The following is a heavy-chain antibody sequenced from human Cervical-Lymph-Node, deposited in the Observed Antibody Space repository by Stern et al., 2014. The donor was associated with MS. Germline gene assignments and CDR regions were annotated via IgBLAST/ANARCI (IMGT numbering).Heavy chain of an antibody. CDR2: ISHSGST. V-gene: IGHV4-34*01. D-gene: IGHD6-6*01. CDR1: GGSFNAFY. J-gene: IGHJ5*02. CDR3: ARTWIAVRNTKWFDP. Sequence: QVQLQQWGAGLLKPSATLSLTCAVYGGSFNAFYWSWIRKHPGKGLEWIGEISHSGSTNCNPARQSRGTISVDTSKDQFSLKLSSVTAADTAVYYCARTWIAVRNTKWFDPWGQGTLVTVSS.